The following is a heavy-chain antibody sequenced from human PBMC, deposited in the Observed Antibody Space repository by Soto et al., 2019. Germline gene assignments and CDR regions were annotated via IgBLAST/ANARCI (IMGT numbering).Heavy chain of an antibody. D-gene: IGHD2-15*01. Sequence: QVQLVQSGAEVKKPGSSVRISCAASGATFNDYTFTWVRRAPGQGLEWMGRVIPLLDASNYAEKFQDRVTITADGSTSTVYMELSGLKAEDSAIYYCASGKSQMTQDRMGFYYYMDVWGKGTTVTVSS. CDR3: ASGKSQMTQDRMGFYYYMDV. CDR1: GATFNDYT. V-gene: IGHV1-69*11. J-gene: IGHJ6*03. CDR2: VIPLLDAS.